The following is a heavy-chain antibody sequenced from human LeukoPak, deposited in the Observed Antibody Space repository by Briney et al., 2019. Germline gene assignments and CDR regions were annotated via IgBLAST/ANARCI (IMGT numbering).Heavy chain of an antibody. J-gene: IGHJ3*02. CDR3: ARRGHAAVATQKDDALDI. CDR1: GFTVSVNY. D-gene: IGHD6-13*01. CDR2: LYSGGST. Sequence: GGSLRLSCAASGFTVSVNYMSWVRQAPGKGLEWVSVLYSGGSTYYADSVKGRFTISRDNSKNTLYLQMNSLRAEDTAVYYCARRGHAAVATQKDDALDIWGQGTMVTVSS. V-gene: IGHV3-66*01.